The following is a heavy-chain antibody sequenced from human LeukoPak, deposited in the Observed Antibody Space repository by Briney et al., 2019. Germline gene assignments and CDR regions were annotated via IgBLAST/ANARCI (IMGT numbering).Heavy chain of an antibody. V-gene: IGHV4-4*07. CDR3: ARNYYNGMDV. Sequence: SETLSLTCTVSRASISTYYWSWVRQPAGQGLEWIGRIYGSTHYNPSLESRVTMSVDTSKNQFSLRLKSVTAADTAVYFCARNYYNGMDVWGQGTTVTVSS. CDR1: RASISTYY. CDR2: IYGST. D-gene: IGHD3-22*01. J-gene: IGHJ6*02.